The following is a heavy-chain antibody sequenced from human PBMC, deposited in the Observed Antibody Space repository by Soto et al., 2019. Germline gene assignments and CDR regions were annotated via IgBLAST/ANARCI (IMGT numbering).Heavy chain of an antibody. CDR2: VSYDGSNK. CDR3: AKDIGSSSWYWSATLDY. D-gene: IGHD6-13*01. J-gene: IGHJ4*02. Sequence: QVQLVESGGGVVQPGRSLRLSCAASGFTFSSYGMHWVRQAPGKGLEWVAVVSYDGSNKYYADSVKGRFTISRDNSKSTLFLQMKSLRAEDTALFYCAKDIGSSSWYWSATLDYWGQGTLVNVSS. V-gene: IGHV3-30*18. CDR1: GFTFSSYG.